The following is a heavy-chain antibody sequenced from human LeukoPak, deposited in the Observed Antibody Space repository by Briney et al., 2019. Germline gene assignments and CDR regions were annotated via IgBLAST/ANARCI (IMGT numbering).Heavy chain of an antibody. J-gene: IGHJ4*02. V-gene: IGHV4-34*01. CDR2: ISHSGSV. D-gene: IGHD3-22*01. CDR1: GGSFSGYY. Sequence: SETLSLTCAVYGGSFSGYYWSWIRQPPGKGLEWIGEISHSGSVNYNPSLKSRVTISVDTSKSQFSLKLNSVTAADTALYYCTRRVGTNPYYYDSSGYFDYWGQGTLVIVSS. CDR3: TRRVGTNPYYYDSSGYFDY.